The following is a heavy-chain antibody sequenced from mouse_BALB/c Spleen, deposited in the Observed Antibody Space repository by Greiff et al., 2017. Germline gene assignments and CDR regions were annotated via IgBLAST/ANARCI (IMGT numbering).Heavy chain of an antibody. Sequence: DVHLVESGGGLVQPGGSRKLSCAASGFTFSSFGMHWVRQAPEKGLEWVAYISSGSSTIYYADTVKGRFTISRDNPKNTLFLQMTSLRSEDTAMYYCARGHYGSSYYYAMDYWGQGTSVTVSS. J-gene: IGHJ4*01. CDR3: ARGHYGSSYYYAMDY. CDR2: ISSGSSTI. CDR1: GFTFSSFG. V-gene: IGHV5-17*02. D-gene: IGHD1-1*01.